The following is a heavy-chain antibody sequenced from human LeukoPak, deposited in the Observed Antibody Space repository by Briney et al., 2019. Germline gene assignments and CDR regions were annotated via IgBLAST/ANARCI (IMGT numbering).Heavy chain of an antibody. CDR1: GFTFDDYA. CDR3: AKAALWFGELLNGGSYFDY. D-gene: IGHD3-10*01. Sequence: GGSLRLSCAASGFTFDDYAMHWVRQAPGKGLEWVSGIGWNSGSIDYADSVKGRFTISRDNAKNSLYLQMNSLRAEDTALYYCAKAALWFGELLNGGSYFDYWGQGTLVTVSS. V-gene: IGHV3-9*01. J-gene: IGHJ4*02. CDR2: IGWNSGSI.